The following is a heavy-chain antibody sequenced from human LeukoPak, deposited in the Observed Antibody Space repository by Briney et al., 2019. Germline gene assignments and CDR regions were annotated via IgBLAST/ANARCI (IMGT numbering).Heavy chain of an antibody. CDR2: IWYDGSNK. V-gene: IGHV3-33*01. CDR1: GFTFSSYG. J-gene: IGHJ4*02. CDR3: ARDRDDYVWGSYRYTWGFDY. D-gene: IGHD3-16*02. Sequence: PGGSLRLSCAASGFTFSSYGMHWVRQAPGKGLEWVAVIWYDGSNKYYADSVKGRLTISRDNSKNTLYLQMNSLRAEDTAVYYCARDRDDYVWGSYRYTWGFDYWGQGTLVTVSS.